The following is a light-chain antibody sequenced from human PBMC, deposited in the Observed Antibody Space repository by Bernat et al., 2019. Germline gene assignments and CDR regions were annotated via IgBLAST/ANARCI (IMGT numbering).Light chain of an antibody. CDR3: SSYTSSRTLV. CDR1: SSDVGGYNY. Sequence: QSALTQPASVSGSPGQSITISCTGTSSDVGGYNYVSWYQQHTGRAPKLMIYDVRDRPSGISNRFSGSKSGNTASLTITGLLAEDEADYYCSSYTSSRTLVFGGGTRLTVL. V-gene: IGLV2-14*03. CDR2: DVR. J-gene: IGLJ3*02.